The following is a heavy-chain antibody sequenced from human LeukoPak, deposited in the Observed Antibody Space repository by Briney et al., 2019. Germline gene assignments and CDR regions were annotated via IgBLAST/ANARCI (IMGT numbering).Heavy chain of an antibody. D-gene: IGHD3-3*01. CDR2: IYSGGNT. CDR1: GFTVSSNY. Sequence: PGGSLRLSCAASGFTVSSNYMYWVRQAPGKGLEWVSVIYSGGNTYYADSVKGRFTISRDNSKNTLYLQMNSLRAEDTAVYYCARQARFLEWLLEGPFDYWGQGTLVTVSS. CDR3: ARQARFLEWLLEGPFDY. J-gene: IGHJ4*02. V-gene: IGHV3-66*04.